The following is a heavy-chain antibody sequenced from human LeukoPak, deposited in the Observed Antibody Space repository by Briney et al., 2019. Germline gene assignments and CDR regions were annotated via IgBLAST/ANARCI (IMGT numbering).Heavy chain of an antibody. CDR1: GGSISSYY. CDR2: IYYSGST. D-gene: IGHD3-22*01. CDR3: ARKGGYYDSSGYYYDYDAFDI. J-gene: IGHJ3*02. V-gene: IGHV4-59*01. Sequence: PSETLSLTCTVSGGSISSYYWSWIRQPPGKGLEWIGYIYYSGSTNYNPSLKSRVTISVDTSKNQFSLKLSSVTAADTAVYYCARKGGYYDSSGYYYDYDAFDIWGQGTMVTVSS.